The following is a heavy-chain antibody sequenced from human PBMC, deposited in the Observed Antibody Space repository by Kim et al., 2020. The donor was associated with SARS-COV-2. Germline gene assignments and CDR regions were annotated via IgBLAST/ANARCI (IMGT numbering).Heavy chain of an antibody. CDR3: ARPKYSSSWYGTTFDY. CDR2: INHSGST. D-gene: IGHD6-13*01. CDR1: GGSFSGYY. J-gene: IGHJ4*02. V-gene: IGHV4-34*01. Sequence: SETLSLTCAVYGGSFSGYYWSWIRQPPGKGLEWIGEINHSGSTNYNPSLKSRVTISVDTSKNQFSLKLSSVTAADTAVYYCARPKYSSSWYGTTFDYWGQGTLGTVSS.